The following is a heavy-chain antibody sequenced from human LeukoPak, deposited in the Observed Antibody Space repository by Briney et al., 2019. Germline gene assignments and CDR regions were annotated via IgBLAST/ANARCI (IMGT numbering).Heavy chain of an antibody. CDR2: IYYSGST. V-gene: IGHV4-59*08. CDR3: ARRLSSWYRPGGYFDY. J-gene: IGHJ4*02. CDR1: GGSISSYY. D-gene: IGHD6-13*01. Sequence: SETLSLTCTVSGGSISSYYWSWIRQPPGKGLEWIGYIYYSGSTNYNPSLKSRVTISVDTSKNQFSLKLSSVTAADTAVYYRARRLSSWYRPGGYFDYWGQGTLVTVSS.